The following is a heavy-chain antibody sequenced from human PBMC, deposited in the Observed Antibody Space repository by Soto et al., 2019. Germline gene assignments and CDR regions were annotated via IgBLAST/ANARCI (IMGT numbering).Heavy chain of an antibody. CDR1: GGSIDTSSYY. V-gene: IGHV4-39*01. CDR3: ARVGKVVRGPNPPLLDP. CDR2: IYYSGTT. D-gene: IGHD3-10*01. J-gene: IGHJ5*02. Sequence: PSETLSLTCAVSGGSIDTSSYYWGWIRQPPGKGLEWIATIYYSGTTYYNPSLQNRVTVSIETSKNQFSLNLSSVTAADTAVYYCARVGKVVRGPNPPLLDPWGQGTLVTVSS.